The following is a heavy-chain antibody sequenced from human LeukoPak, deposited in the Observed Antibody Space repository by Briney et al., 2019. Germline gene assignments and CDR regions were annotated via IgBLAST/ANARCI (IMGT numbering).Heavy chain of an antibody. V-gene: IGHV4-30-2*01. CDR1: GGSISSGGYS. Sequence: SQTLSLTCAVSGGSISSGGYSWRWIRQPPGKGLEWIGYIYHSGSTYYNPSLKSRVTISVDRSKNQFSLKLSSVTAADTAVYYCAGSPYCSSTSCYLKGDAFDIWGQGTMVTVSS. J-gene: IGHJ3*02. D-gene: IGHD2-2*01. CDR2: IYHSGST. CDR3: AGSPYCSSTSCYLKGDAFDI.